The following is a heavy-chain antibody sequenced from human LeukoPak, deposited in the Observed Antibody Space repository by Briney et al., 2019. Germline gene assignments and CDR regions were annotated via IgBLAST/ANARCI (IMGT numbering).Heavy chain of an antibody. V-gene: IGHV1-2*02. CDR2: INPNSGGT. CDR1: GYTFTGYY. CDR3: ARGHITMIVVGTPVDY. D-gene: IGHD3-22*01. Sequence: GASVKVSCKASGYTFTGYYMHWVRQAPGQGLEWMGWINPNSGGTNYAQKFQGRVTMTRDTSISTAYMELSRLRSDDTAVYYCARGHITMIVVGTPVDYWGQGTLVTVSS. J-gene: IGHJ4*02.